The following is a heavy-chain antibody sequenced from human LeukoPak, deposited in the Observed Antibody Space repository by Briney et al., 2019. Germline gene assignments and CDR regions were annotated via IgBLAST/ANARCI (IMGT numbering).Heavy chain of an antibody. CDR1: GGSVSSSDYY. V-gene: IGHV4-39*01. CDR2: IYYNGDT. CDR3: ARTVGTHRFDY. J-gene: IGHJ4*02. Sequence: SETLSLTCTVSGGSVSSSDYYWGWIRQPPGDRLEWIGTIYYNGDTDYNPSLQSRVIISVDTSKNQFSLKLTSVTAPDTAVYYCARTVGTHRFDYWGQGILVTVSS. D-gene: IGHD4-23*01.